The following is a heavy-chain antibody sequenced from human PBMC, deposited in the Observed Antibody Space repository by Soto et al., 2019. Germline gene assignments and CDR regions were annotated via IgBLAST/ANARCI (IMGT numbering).Heavy chain of an antibody. CDR1: GFMFSAYA. V-gene: IGHV3-30-3*01. Sequence: PGGSLRLSCTASGFMFSAYAMLWVRQAPGKGLEWVAAMSYDGTNTYYADSVKGRFTISRDNSKSTLFLQMSSLTADDSAVYYCARDPSPYTSGWYGIDFWGLGTLVTVS. CDR2: MSYDGTNT. D-gene: IGHD6-19*01. CDR3: ARDPSPYTSGWYGIDF. J-gene: IGHJ4*01.